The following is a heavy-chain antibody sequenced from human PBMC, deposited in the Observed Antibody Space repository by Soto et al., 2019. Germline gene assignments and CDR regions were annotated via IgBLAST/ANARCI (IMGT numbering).Heavy chain of an antibody. J-gene: IGHJ3*02. CDR3: TTRYRTPYSSSSEGDSDAFDI. CDR1: GFTFSNAW. CDR2: IKSKTDGGTT. D-gene: IGHD6-6*01. Sequence: EVQLVESGGGLVKPGGSLRLSCAASGFTFSNAWMSWVRQAPGKGLEWVGRIKSKTDGGTTDYAAPVKGRFTISRDDSKNPLYLQMNSLKTEDTAVYYCTTRYRTPYSSSSEGDSDAFDIWGQGTMVTVSS. V-gene: IGHV3-15*01.